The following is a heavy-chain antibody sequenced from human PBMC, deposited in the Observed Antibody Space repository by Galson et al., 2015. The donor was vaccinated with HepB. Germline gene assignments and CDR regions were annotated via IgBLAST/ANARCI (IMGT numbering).Heavy chain of an antibody. CDR3: AKDSDGMIVLLTPGSDY. D-gene: IGHD3-22*01. V-gene: IGHV3-23*01. J-gene: IGHJ4*02. CDR2: ISGSGGST. CDR1: GFSFSTYG. Sequence: SLRLSCAVSGFSFSTYGMHWVRQAPGKGLEWVSAISGSGGSTYYGDSVKGRFTISRDNSKNTLYLQMNSLRAEDTAVYYCAKDSDGMIVLLTPGSDYWGQGTLVTVSS.